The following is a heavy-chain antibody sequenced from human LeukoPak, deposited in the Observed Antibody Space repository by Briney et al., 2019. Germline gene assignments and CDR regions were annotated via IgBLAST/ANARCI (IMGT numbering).Heavy chain of an antibody. Sequence: SETLSLTCTVSGGSISSYYWSWIRQPAGKGLEWIGRIYTSGSTNYNPSLKSRVTISVDTSKNQFSLKLSSVTAADTAVYYCASLARDYVWGSYRSPHYYYYYYMDVWGKGTTVTVSS. CDR2: IYTSGST. CDR1: GGSISSYY. J-gene: IGHJ6*03. V-gene: IGHV4-4*07. D-gene: IGHD3-16*02. CDR3: ASLARDYVWGSYRSPHYYYYYYMDV.